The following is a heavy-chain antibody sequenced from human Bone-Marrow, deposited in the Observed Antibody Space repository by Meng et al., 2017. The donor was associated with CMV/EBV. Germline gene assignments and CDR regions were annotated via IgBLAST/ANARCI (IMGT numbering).Heavy chain of an antibody. Sequence: LSCAAPGFPFCHAWLIWGRPAPGQGLGGVGRITAKTEGGTTGYAAPVEGRYTISRDDSKNTLFLQMNSLKFEDTAVYYCTTKGTVLDYWGQGTLVTVSS. CDR1: GFPFCHAW. CDR3: TTKGTVLDY. CDR2: ITAKTEGGTT. D-gene: IGHD3/OR15-3a*01. V-gene: IGHV3-15*01. J-gene: IGHJ4*02.